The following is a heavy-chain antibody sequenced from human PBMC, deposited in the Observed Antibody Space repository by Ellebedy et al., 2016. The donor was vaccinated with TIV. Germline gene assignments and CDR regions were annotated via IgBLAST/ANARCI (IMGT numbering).Heavy chain of an antibody. Sequence: GESLKISCKGSGYSFTSYWIGWVRQMPGKGLEWMGIIYPGDSDTRYSPSFQGQVTISADKSISTAYLQWSSLKASDTAMYYCARQATMVRGVLAPDAFDIWGQGTMVTVSS. CDR2: IYPGDSDT. CDR1: GYSFTSYW. J-gene: IGHJ3*02. CDR3: ARQATMVRGVLAPDAFDI. D-gene: IGHD3-10*01. V-gene: IGHV5-51*01.